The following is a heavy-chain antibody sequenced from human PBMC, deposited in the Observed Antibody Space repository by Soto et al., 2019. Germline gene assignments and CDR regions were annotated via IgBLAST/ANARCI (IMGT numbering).Heavy chain of an antibody. CDR1: GDSISTVDYF. J-gene: IGHJ5*01. CDR2: IYKSTTT. Sequence: QVHLLESGPGLVKPSQTLSLTCSVSGDSISTVDYFWAWIRQPPGQALEYIEYIYKSTTTYYNPSFESRVAISLDTSKSQFSLNVTSVTAADTAVYFCARGRYCLTGRCFPNWFDSWGQGTLVTVSS. V-gene: IGHV4-30-4*01. CDR3: ARGRYCLTGRCFPNWFDS. D-gene: IGHD2-15*01.